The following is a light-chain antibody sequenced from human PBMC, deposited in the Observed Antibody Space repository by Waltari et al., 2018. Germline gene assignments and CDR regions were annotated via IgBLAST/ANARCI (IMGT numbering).Light chain of an antibody. J-gene: IGKJ5*01. V-gene: IGKV3-20*01. Sequence: EIVLTQSPGTLSLSPGERATLSCRASQSVSSSYLAWYQQKPGQAPRLLIYGASSRATCIPYSFSGSGSGTDFTLTISRLEPEDFAVYYCQQYGSSPIPFGQLTRLEIK. CDR1: QSVSSSY. CDR2: GAS. CDR3: QQYGSSPIP.